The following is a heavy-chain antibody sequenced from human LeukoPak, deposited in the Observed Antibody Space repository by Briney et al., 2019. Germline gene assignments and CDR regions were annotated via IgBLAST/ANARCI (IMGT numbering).Heavy chain of an antibody. CDR3: ARFGYSRSLGAHWFDP. V-gene: IGHV1-18*01. CDR2: ISAYNGNT. Sequence: VASVKVSCKAAGYTFSSYGISWVRQAPGQGLEWMGWISAYNGNTDYAQNPQGRVTMTTDTSTSTAYMELRSLRSDDTAVYYCARFGYSRSLGAHWFDPWGQGTLVTVSS. CDR1: GYTFSSYG. J-gene: IGHJ5*02. D-gene: IGHD6-6*01.